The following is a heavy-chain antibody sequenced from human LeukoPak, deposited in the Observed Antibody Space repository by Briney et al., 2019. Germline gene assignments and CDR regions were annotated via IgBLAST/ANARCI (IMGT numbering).Heavy chain of an antibody. D-gene: IGHD1-26*01. Sequence: SETLSLTCSVSGVSTSSSYWSWIWQPPGKGLEWIGYIYPTGSTNYNPSLESRVTISVDTSRNQFSLKLNSVTAADTAVYHCAGGPNMYYFDYWGQGTLVTVSS. V-gene: IGHV4-4*09. CDR3: AGGPNMYYFDY. CDR1: GVSTSSSY. CDR2: IYPTGST. J-gene: IGHJ4*02.